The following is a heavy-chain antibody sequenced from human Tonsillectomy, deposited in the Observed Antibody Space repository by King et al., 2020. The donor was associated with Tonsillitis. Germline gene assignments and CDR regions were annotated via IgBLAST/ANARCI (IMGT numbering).Heavy chain of an antibody. CDR1: GYSISSGYY. Sequence: QLQESGPGLVKPSETLSLTCAVSGYSISSGYYWGWIRQPPGKGLEWIGSIYHSGSTYYNPSLKSRVTISVDTSKNQFSQKLNSVTAADTAVYYCARGGRYEASRGQGVIDYWGQGTLVTVSS. V-gene: IGHV4-38-2*01. CDR3: ARGGRYEASRGQGVIDY. D-gene: IGHD3-16*01. CDR2: IYHSGST. J-gene: IGHJ4*02.